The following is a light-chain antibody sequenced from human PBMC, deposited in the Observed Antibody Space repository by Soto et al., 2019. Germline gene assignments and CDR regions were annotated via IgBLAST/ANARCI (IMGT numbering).Light chain of an antibody. CDR1: QDISNY. V-gene: IGKV1-33*01. CDR3: LQYDNLPPFT. Sequence: DIQMTQSPSSLSASVGDRVTITCQASQDISNYLNWYQQKPGKAPKLLIYYASHLETEDPSRFSGSVSGTDFTFTISSQQPEDIATYYCLQYDNLPPFTFGPGTKVDIK. J-gene: IGKJ3*01. CDR2: YAS.